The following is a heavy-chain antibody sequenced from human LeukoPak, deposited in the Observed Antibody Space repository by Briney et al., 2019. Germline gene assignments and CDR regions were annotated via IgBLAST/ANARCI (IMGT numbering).Heavy chain of an antibody. Sequence: PGGSLRLSCAASGFTFSSYAMSWVRQAPGKGLEWVSAISGSGGSTYYADSVKGRFTISRDNSKNTLYLQMNSLRAEDTAVYCCAKDPRITMIDQDAFDIWGQGTMVTVSS. V-gene: IGHV3-23*01. J-gene: IGHJ3*02. CDR3: AKDPRITMIDQDAFDI. CDR1: GFTFSSYA. D-gene: IGHD3-22*01. CDR2: ISGSGGST.